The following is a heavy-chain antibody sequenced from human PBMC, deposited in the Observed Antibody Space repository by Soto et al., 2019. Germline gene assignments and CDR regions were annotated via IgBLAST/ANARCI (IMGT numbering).Heavy chain of an antibody. D-gene: IGHD3-22*01. CDR1: GFTFSTYS. V-gene: IGHV3-48*02. J-gene: IGHJ6*02. Sequence: GGSLRLSCAASGFTFSTYSLTWVRQAPGKGLEWVSYISSSSSTIYYADSVKGRFTISRDNAKNSLYLQMNSLRDEDTAVYYCARDAMIVVVITFDYYGMDVWGQGTTVTVSS. CDR3: ARDAMIVVVITFDYYGMDV. CDR2: ISSSSSTI.